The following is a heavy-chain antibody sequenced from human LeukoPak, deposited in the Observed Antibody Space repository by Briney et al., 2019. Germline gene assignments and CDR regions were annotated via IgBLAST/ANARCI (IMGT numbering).Heavy chain of an antibody. J-gene: IGHJ4*02. CDR3: AKAIYASGSSYTSIDY. D-gene: IGHD3-10*01. CDR1: GFTFSSYA. V-gene: IGHV3-23*01. Sequence: GGSLRLSCAASGFTFSSYAMSWVRQAPGKGLEWVSAISGNGGSPYYADSVKGRFTISRDNSKNTLYLQMNSLRAEDTAVYYCAKAIYASGSSYTSIDYWGQGTLVTVSS. CDR2: ISGNGGSP.